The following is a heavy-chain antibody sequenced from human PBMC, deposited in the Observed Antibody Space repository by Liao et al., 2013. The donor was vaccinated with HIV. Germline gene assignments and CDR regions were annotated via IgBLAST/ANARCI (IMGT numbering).Heavy chain of an antibody. CDR1: GVSISSYY. J-gene: IGHJ4*02. CDR2: IYHGGST. CDR3: ARGGEASPLDS. Sequence: QVQLQESGPGLVKPSETLSLTCTVAGVSISSYYWSWIRQSPGKGLEWIGYIYHGGSTNYSPSFKSRVTISVDTSKNQFSLKVSSVTAADTAVFYCARGGEASPLDSWGQGTLVVVSS. V-gene: IGHV4-59*12. D-gene: IGHD2-21*01.